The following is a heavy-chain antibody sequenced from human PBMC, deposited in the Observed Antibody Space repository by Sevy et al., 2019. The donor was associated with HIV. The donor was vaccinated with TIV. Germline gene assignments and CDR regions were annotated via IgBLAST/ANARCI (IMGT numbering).Heavy chain of an antibody. CDR3: AKNKVDGITMIVVAPLDY. Sequence: GGSLRLSCAASGFTFNTYAMHWVRQAPGKGLEWVAVISYDGGSKYYADSVKGRFTISRDNSKNTLYLQMNSLRAEDTAVYYCAKNKVDGITMIVVAPLDYWGQGTLVTVSS. CDR1: GFTFNTYA. V-gene: IGHV3-30-3*02. J-gene: IGHJ4*02. D-gene: IGHD3-22*01. CDR2: ISYDGGSK.